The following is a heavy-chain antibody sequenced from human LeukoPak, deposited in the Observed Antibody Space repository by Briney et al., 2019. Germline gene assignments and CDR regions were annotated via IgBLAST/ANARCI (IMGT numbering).Heavy chain of an antibody. J-gene: IGHJ6*02. V-gene: IGHV4-59*01. Sequence: SETLSLTCTVSGGSISSYYWSWIRQPPGKGLEWIGYIYYSGSTNYNPSLKSRVTISVDTSKNQFSLKLSSVTAADTAVYYCARYDSSGYADYYYYGMDVWGQGTTVTVSS. CDR2: IYYSGST. CDR1: GGSISSYY. D-gene: IGHD3-22*01. CDR3: ARYDSSGYADYYYYGMDV.